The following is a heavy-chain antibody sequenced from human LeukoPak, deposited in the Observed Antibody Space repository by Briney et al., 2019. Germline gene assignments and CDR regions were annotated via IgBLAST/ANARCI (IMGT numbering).Heavy chain of an antibody. D-gene: IGHD6-13*01. CDR2: IYWDDDK. CDR1: GFSLSTSGVG. J-gene: IGHJ4*02. V-gene: IGHV2-5*02. Sequence: SGPTLVNPTQTLTLTCTFSGFSLSTSGVGVGWIRQPPGKALEWLALIYWDDDKRYSPSLKSRLTITKDTSKNQVVLTMTNMDLVDTATYYCAHGDFGSSYETYYFDYWGQGTLVTVSS. CDR3: AHGDFGSSYETYYFDY.